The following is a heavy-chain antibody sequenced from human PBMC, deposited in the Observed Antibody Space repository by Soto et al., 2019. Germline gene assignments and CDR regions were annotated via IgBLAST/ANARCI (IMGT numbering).Heavy chain of an antibody. Sequence: PGESLKISCKGSGYSFTSYWISWVRQMPGKGLEWMGRIDPSDSYTNYSPSFQGHVTISADKSISTAYLQWSSLKASDTAMYYCAAAARHGVRAFGIWGQGTMVTVSS. CDR1: GYSFTSYW. CDR3: AAAARHGVRAFGI. V-gene: IGHV5-10-1*01. D-gene: IGHD6-6*01. CDR2: IDPSDSYT. J-gene: IGHJ3*02.